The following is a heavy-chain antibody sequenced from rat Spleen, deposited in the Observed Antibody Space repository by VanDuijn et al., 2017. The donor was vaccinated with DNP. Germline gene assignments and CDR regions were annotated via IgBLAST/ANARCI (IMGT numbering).Heavy chain of an antibody. CDR2: LSYNGGTP. D-gene: IGHD1-4*01. V-gene: IGHV5-20*01. Sequence: EVQLVESGGGLLQPGRSLKLSCAVSGFTFSDYYMAWVRQAPAKGLEWVATLSYNGGTPYYRDSVKGRFTISRDNAQSTLYLQMDSLRSEDTATYYCTTSGITKGWFAYWGQGTLVTVSS. J-gene: IGHJ3*01. CDR1: GFTFSDYY. CDR3: TTSGITKGWFAY.